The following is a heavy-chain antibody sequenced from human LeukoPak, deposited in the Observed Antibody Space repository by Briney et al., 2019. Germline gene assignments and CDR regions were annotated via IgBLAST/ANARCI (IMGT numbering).Heavy chain of an antibody. J-gene: IGHJ4*02. Sequence: SETLSLTCAVYGGSFSGYYWSWIRQPPEKGLEWIGEINHSGSTNYNPSLKSRVTISVDTSKNQFSLKLSSVTAADTAVYYCAWDSSGYSYYFDYWGQGTLVTVSS. V-gene: IGHV4-34*01. CDR2: INHSGST. CDR3: AWDSSGYSYYFDY. CDR1: GGSFSGYY. D-gene: IGHD3-22*01.